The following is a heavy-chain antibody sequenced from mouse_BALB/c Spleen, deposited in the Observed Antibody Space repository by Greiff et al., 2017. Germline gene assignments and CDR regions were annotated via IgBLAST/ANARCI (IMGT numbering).Heavy chain of an antibody. V-gene: IGHV5-9*03. D-gene: IGHD1-2*01. CDR2: ISSGGGNT. J-gene: IGHJ2*01. Sequence: EVQGVESGGGLVKPGGSLKLSCAASGFTFSSYTMSWVRQTPEKRLEWVATISSGGGNTYYPDSVKGRFTISRDNAKNNLYLQMSSLRSEDTALYYCARSLRGYFDYWGQGTTLTVSS. CDR1: GFTFSSYT. CDR3: ARSLRGYFDY.